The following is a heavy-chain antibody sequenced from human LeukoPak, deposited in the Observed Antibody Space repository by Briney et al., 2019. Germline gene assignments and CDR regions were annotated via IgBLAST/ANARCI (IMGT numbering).Heavy chain of an antibody. V-gene: IGHV3-48*03. J-gene: IGHJ4*02. Sequence: GGSLRLSCAASGFTFSSYEMNWVRQAPGKGLEWVSYISSSGSTIYYADSVKGRFTISRDNAKNSLYLQMTSLRAEDTAVYYCAREESSGYIDYWGRGTLVTVSS. CDR1: GFTFSSYE. CDR2: ISSSGSTI. D-gene: IGHD3-22*01. CDR3: AREESSGYIDY.